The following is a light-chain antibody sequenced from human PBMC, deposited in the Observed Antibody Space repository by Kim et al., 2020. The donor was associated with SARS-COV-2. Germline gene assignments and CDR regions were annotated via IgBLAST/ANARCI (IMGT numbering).Light chain of an antibody. J-gene: IGKJ1*01. CDR2: DAS. Sequence: GDRVTITCRASQTLSGRLAWYQQKPGKAPKLLIFDASTLASGVPSRFRGSGSGTDFILTISSLQHDDSATYYCQHRKTFGQGTKVYIK. V-gene: IGKV1-5*01. CDR1: QTLSGR. CDR3: QHRKT.